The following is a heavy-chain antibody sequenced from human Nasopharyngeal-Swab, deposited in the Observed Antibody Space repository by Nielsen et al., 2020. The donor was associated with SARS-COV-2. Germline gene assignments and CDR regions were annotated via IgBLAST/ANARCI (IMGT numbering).Heavy chain of an antibody. D-gene: IGHD2-2*01. CDR2: INHSGST. CDR1: GGSFSGYY. CDR3: ARESSSDIVVVPAASGGAGGTNYYYYMDV. V-gene: IGHV4-34*01. J-gene: IGHJ6*03. Sequence: GSLRLSCAVYGGSFSGYYWSWIRQPPGKGLDWFGEINHSGSTNYNPSLKSRVTISVATSKNQFSLKLSSVTAAETAVYYCARESSSDIVVVPAASGGAGGTNYYYYMDVWGKGTTVTVSS.